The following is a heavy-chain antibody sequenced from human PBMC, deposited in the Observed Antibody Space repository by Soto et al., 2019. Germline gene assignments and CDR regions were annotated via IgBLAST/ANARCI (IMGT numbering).Heavy chain of an antibody. CDR2: ISSSGNTI. D-gene: IGHD2-2*01. V-gene: IGHV3-48*02. CDR1: GFMFGNYN. CDR3: ARDRASYGTSSYRFPSDY. J-gene: IGHJ4*02. Sequence: PGGSLRLSCAASGFMFGNYNMNWVRQAPGKGLEWVSYISSSGNTIYYADSVKGRFIISRDSAKDSLYLQMNSLRDEDTAVYYCARDRASYGTSSYRFPSDYWGRGTLVTVSS.